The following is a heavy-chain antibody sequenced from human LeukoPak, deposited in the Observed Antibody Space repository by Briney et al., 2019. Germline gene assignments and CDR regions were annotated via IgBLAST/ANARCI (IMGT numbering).Heavy chain of an antibody. CDR1: GYSFSTFA. V-gene: IGHV7-4-1*02. Sequence: GASVKVSCKASGYSFSTFALSWVRQAPGQGLEWMGWMNTKTGDPTYAQAFRGRFAFSLDTSLNTAYLEINSLKTDDAAVYYCARAFAIYGVAPFDLWGQGTLITVSS. J-gene: IGHJ5*02. CDR3: ARAFAIYGVAPFDL. CDR2: MNTKTGDP. D-gene: IGHD3-3*01.